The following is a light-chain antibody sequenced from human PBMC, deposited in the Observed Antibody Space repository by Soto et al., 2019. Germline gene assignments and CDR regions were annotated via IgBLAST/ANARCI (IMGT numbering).Light chain of an antibody. CDR1: SSDVGGYNY. V-gene: IGLV2-8*01. CDR2: DVI. J-gene: IGLJ1*01. CDR3: SSSTGSNTLGV. Sequence: QSALTQPPSASGSPGQSVTISCTGSSSDVGGYNYVSWYQQHPGKAPKLMIYDVIKRPSGVPDRFSGSKSGNTASLTVSGLQSGDEADYYCSSSTGSNTLGVFGTGTQVTVL.